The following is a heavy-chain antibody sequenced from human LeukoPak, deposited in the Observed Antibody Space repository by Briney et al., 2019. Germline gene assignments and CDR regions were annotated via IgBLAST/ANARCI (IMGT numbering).Heavy chain of an antibody. CDR3: ASSQGDLAAAGLDY. J-gene: IGHJ4*02. D-gene: IGHD6-13*01. CDR2: ISGSGGSS. Sequence: GVALRLSRAPPGCTFSGYAMSRVRQPPENPLEWVSAISGSGGSSYYAASVKGRFTIARDNTESTLFMLLNSLGAEDTAFYCCASSQGDLAAAGLDYWGQGTLVTVSS. CDR1: GCTFSGYA. V-gene: IGHV3-23*01.